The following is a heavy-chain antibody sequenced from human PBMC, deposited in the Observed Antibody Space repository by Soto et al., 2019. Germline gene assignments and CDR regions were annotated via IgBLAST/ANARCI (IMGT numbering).Heavy chain of an antibody. CDR1: GGSISSGGYY. J-gene: IGHJ4*02. CDR3: AGEPSI. CDR2: IYYSGST. V-gene: IGHV4-31*03. Sequence: QVQLQESGPGLVKPSQTLSLTCTVSGGSISSGGYYWSWIRQHPGKGLEWIGYIYYSGSTYYNPSLKCRVTIPVDTSKSQCSLKLSSVPASDTAGYCCAGEPSIWGRGTLVTVSS.